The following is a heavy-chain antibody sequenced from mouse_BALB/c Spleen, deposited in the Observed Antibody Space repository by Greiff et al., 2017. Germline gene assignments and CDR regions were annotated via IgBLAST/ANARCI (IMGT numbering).Heavy chain of an antibody. J-gene: IGHJ4*01. CDR1: GFTFSSFG. Sequence: EVQLVESGGGLVQPGGSRKLSCAASGFTFSSFGMHWVRQAPEKGLEWVAYISSGSSTIYYADTVKGRFTISRDNPKNTLFLQMTSLRSEDTAMYYCARSGGSTMITTKAMDYWGQGTSVTVSS. D-gene: IGHD2-4*01. V-gene: IGHV5-17*02. CDR3: ARSGGSTMITTKAMDY. CDR2: ISSGSSTI.